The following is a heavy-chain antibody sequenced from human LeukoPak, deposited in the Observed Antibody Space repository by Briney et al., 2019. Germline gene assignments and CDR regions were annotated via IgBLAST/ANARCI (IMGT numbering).Heavy chain of an antibody. CDR3: ARSEGVEGDY. J-gene: IGHJ4*02. D-gene: IGHD3-10*01. CDR1: GFTFSSYG. V-gene: IGHV3-30*02. Sequence: GGSLRLSCAASGFTFSSYGMHWVRQAPGKGLEWVAFIRYDGSNKYYADSVKGRFTISRDNAKNSLYLQMNSLRAEDTTVYYCARSEGVEGDYWGQGTLVTVSS. CDR2: IRYDGSNK.